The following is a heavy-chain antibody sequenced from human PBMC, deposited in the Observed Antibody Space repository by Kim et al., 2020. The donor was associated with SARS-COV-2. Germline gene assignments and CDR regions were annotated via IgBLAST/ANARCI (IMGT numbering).Heavy chain of an antibody. D-gene: IGHD2-21*02. J-gene: IGHJ4*02. V-gene: IGHV3-30*02. CDR3: AKAMTVVTPTFDY. Sequence: YLDSVKGRFTNSRDNSKNTLSLQMNSLRVEDTAVYYCAKAMTVVTPTFDYWGQGALVTVSS.